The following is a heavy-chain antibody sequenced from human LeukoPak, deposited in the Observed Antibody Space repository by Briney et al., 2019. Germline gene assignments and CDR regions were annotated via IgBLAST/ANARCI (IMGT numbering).Heavy chain of an antibody. V-gene: IGHV3-21*01. CDR2: ISSRGFI. CDR3: ARVAVQLERRRGWFDP. D-gene: IGHD1-1*01. CDR1: GFTFSTYT. Sequence: GGSLRLSCEASGFTFSTYTMNWVRQAPGKGLEWVSLISSRGFIEYADSVKGRFTISRDNAKNSLYLQMTSLRAEDTAMYYCARVAVQLERRRGWFDPWGQGTLVTVSS. J-gene: IGHJ5*02.